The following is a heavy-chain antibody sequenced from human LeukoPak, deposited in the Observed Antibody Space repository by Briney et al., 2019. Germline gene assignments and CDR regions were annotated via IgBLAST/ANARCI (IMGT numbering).Heavy chain of an antibody. CDR3: AKGSTTYYYYGMHV. J-gene: IGHJ6*02. V-gene: IGHV3-30*18. D-gene: IGHD2/OR15-2a*01. CDR1: GFTFSNYA. Sequence: GGSLRLSCAASGFTFSNYAMHWVRQAPGKGLEWVAVISYDGTNKYYPDSVKGRFTISRDNSYNTLYLQVDSLTAEDTAVYYCAKGSTTYYYYGMHVWGQGTTVTVSS. CDR2: ISYDGTNK.